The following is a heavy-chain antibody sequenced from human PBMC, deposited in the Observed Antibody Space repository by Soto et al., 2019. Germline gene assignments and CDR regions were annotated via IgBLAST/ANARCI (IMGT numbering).Heavy chain of an antibody. V-gene: IGHV3-7*05. Sequence: EVQLVESGGGLVQPGGSLRLSCAASGFTFSRYWMSWVRQAPGKGLEWVANIRQDGSDKYYVESVKGRFPISRDNSKNSLYLQTNSLRAEDTARYYCASHQQWLGQRGDFDYWGQGTLVTVSS. CDR2: IRQDGSDK. D-gene: IGHD6-19*01. CDR3: ASHQQWLGQRGDFDY. J-gene: IGHJ4*02. CDR1: GFTFSRYW.